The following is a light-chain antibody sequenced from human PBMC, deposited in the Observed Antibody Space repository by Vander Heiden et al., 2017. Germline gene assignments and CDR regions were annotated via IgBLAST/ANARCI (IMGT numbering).Light chain of an antibody. Sequence: DIQMPQSPSSVSASVGDRVTITCRASQDIASWLAWYQQKPGKAPNLLIYAASSLQGGVPSRFSGSGSGKDFTLTISSLQPEDFATYYCQQANSFPLTFGGGTKVEIK. J-gene: IGKJ4*01. CDR2: AAS. CDR1: QDIASW. CDR3: QQANSFPLT. V-gene: IGKV1-12*01.